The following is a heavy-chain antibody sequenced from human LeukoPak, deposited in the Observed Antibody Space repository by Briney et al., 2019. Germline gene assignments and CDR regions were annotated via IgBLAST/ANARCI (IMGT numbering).Heavy chain of an antibody. CDR3: AKRNSGSYSRGFDY. D-gene: IGHD1-26*01. Sequence: GGSLRLSCAASGFTFSSSAMSWVRQTPGKGLEWVSTITDNGVSTYFADSVKGRFTISRDNSKNTLHLQMNSLRADDTAVYYCAKRNSGSYSRGFDYWGQGTLVTVSS. J-gene: IGHJ4*02. V-gene: IGHV3-23*01. CDR1: GFTFSSSA. CDR2: ITDNGVST.